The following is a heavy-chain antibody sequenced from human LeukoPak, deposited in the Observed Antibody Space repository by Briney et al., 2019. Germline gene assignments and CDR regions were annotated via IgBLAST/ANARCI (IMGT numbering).Heavy chain of an antibody. CDR2: IYYSGST. J-gene: IGHJ5*02. CDR1: GGSIRSGGYY. Sequence: SQTLSLTCTVSGGSIRSGGYYWSWIRQHPGKGLEWIGNIYYSGSTSYNPSLKSRVTISVDTSKNQFSLKLNSVTAADTAVYYCARGASNYGSFWFDPWGQGTLVTVSS. D-gene: IGHD4-11*01. CDR3: ARGASNYGSFWFDP. V-gene: IGHV4-31*03.